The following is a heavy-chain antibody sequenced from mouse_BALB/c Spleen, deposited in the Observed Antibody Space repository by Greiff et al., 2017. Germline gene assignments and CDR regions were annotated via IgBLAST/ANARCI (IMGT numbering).Heavy chain of an antibody. D-gene: IGHD1-2*01. CDR3: ARTTTATYYAMDY. CDR2: IWSGGST. CDR1: GFSLTSYG. J-gene: IGHJ4*01. V-gene: IGHV2-2*02. Sequence: QVQLQQSGPGLVQPSQSLSITCTVSGFSLTSYGVHWVRQSPGKGLEWLGVIWSGGSTDYNAAFISRLSISKDNPKSQVFFKMNSLQANDTAIYYCARTTTATYYAMDYWGQGTSVTVSS.